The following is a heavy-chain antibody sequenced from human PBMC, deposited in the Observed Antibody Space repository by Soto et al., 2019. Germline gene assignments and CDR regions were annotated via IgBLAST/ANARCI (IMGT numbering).Heavy chain of an antibody. D-gene: IGHD3-22*01. CDR1: GGSISGYH. V-gene: IGHV4-59*01. CDR2: IYSSGST. CDR3: ARYSSESSDYYLQDY. J-gene: IGHJ4*02. Sequence: SETLSLTCTVSGGSISGYHWSWFRQTPGKAPGWIGYIYSSGSTNYNASLKSRVTISIDTSKNQFALQLKSVTAADTAVYFCARYSSESSDYYLQDYWGPGTLVTVSS.